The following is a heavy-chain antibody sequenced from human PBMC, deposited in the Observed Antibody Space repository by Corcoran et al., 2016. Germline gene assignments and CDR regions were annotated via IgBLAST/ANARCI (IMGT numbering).Heavy chain of an antibody. Sequence: QVQLQQWGAGLLKPSEKLTLTCAVYGGSFSGYYWSWIRQPPGKGLEWMGEINHSGSTNYNPSLKSRVTISVDTSKTQFSLTLSSVTASDTAVYYCARARRITMIVVVIGGYFDYWGQVTLVTVSS. D-gene: IGHD3-22*01. J-gene: IGHJ4*02. CDR1: GGSFSGYY. V-gene: IGHV4-34*01. CDR3: ARARRITMIVVVIGGYFDY. CDR2: INHSGST.